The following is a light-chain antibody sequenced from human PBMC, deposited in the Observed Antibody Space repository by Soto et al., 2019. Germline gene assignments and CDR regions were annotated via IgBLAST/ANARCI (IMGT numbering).Light chain of an antibody. CDR3: QQRANWLDT. CDR1: QSVSGY. Sequence: EIVLTQSPATLSLSPGERATLSCRASQSVSGYLAWYQQKPGQAPRLLIYDASNRATGIPARFSGSGSRTDFTLTISSLEPEDFAVYYCQQRANWLDTFGQGTKLEIK. V-gene: IGKV3-11*01. J-gene: IGKJ2*01. CDR2: DAS.